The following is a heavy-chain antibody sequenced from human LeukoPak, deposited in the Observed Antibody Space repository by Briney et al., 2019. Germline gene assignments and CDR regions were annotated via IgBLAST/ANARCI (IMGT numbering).Heavy chain of an antibody. Sequence: SETLSLTCTVSGGSISSYYWSWIRQPPGKGLEWIGYIYYSGSTNYNPSLKSRVTISVDTSKNQFSLKLSSVTAADTAVYYCASLLAVAWALDIWGQGTMVTVSS. D-gene: IGHD6-19*01. CDR3: ASLLAVAWALDI. CDR2: IYYSGST. CDR1: GGSISSYY. J-gene: IGHJ3*02. V-gene: IGHV4-59*01.